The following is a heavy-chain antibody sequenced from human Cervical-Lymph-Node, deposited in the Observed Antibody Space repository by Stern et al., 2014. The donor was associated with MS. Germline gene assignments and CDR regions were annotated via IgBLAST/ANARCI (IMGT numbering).Heavy chain of an antibody. CDR2: IYHSGRT. D-gene: IGHD6-13*01. CDR3: PEDSLRGDCSNWFTGLFFP. CDR1: GGSISSDGYY. V-gene: IGHV4-31*03. J-gene: IGHJ5*02. Sequence: QVQLQESGPGLVEPSQTLSLTCTVSGGSISSDGYYWSWIRQHPGKGLEWIGYIYHSGRTYYNPSLKSRVTMPVDTSKNQFSLNLNSGTAGGTAVYFFPEDSLRGDCSNWFTGLFFPWGQGTLVTVSS.